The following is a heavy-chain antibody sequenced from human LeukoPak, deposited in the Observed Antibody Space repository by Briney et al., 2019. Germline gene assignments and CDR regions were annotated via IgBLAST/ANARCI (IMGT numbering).Heavy chain of an antibody. CDR3: ARDWVSSGWPRHFDY. Sequence: GASVKVSCKASGYTFTSYAVNWVRQAPGQGLEWMGWINTNTGNPTYAQGFTGRFVFSLDTSVSTAYPQISSLKAEDTAVYYCARDWVSSGWPRHFDYWGQGTLVTVSS. CDR2: INTNTGNP. V-gene: IGHV7-4-1*02. J-gene: IGHJ4*02. CDR1: GYTFTSYA. D-gene: IGHD6-19*01.